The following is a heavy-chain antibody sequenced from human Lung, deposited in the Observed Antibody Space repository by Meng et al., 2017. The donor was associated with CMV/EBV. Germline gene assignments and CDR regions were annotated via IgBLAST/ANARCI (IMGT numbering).Heavy chain of an antibody. D-gene: IGHD2-2*01. CDR2: ISAYNGNT. CDR3: ARNRYCSSTSCYCAD. V-gene: IGHV1-18*01. CDR1: GYTFTSYG. J-gene: IGHJ4*02. Sequence: ASVKVSCKASGYTFTSYGISWVRQAPGQGLEWMGWISAYNGNTNYAQKLQGRVTMTTDTSTSTAYMELRSLRSDDTAVYYCARNRYCSSTSCYCADWGQGTXVTVSS.